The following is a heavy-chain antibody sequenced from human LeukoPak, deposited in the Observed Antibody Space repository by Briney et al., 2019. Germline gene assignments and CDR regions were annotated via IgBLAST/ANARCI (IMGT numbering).Heavy chain of an antibody. CDR2: IYYSGST. V-gene: IGHV4-59*01. D-gene: IGHD5-18*01. CDR3: ARGNPYSYGLPDY. J-gene: IGHJ4*02. CDR1: GGSISSYY. Sequence: SETLSLTCTVSGGSISSYYWSWIRQPPGKGLEWIGYIYYSGSTNYNPSLKSRVTISVDTSKNQSSLKLSSVTAADTAVYYCARGNPYSYGLPDYWGQGTLVTVSS.